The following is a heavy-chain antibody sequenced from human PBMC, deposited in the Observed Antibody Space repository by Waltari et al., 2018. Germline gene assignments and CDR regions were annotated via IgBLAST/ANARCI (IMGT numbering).Heavy chain of an antibody. J-gene: IGHJ4*02. Sequence: QVQLQESGPGLVKPSETLSLTSTVSGGSISSYYWSWIRQPPGEGLEWIGYIYHSGGTYYNPSLNGRVTISLDTSKNQISLQLNSVTAADTAMYYCARGRGSGRYYSALFDYWGQGTRLTVSS. CDR2: IYHSGGT. V-gene: IGHV4-59*01. D-gene: IGHD3-10*01. CDR3: ARGRGSGRYYSALFDY. CDR1: GGSISSYY.